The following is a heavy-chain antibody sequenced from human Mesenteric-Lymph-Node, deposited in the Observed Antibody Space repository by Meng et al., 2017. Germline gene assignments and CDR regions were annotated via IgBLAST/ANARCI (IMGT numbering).Heavy chain of an antibody. CDR2: IDEGGSRK. CDR1: EFTLNSHW. J-gene: IGHJ4*02. CDR3: ARDLRDRNMMSFGGLGRPDY. D-gene: IGHD3-16*01. Sequence: GESLKISCAASEFTLNSHWMTWVRQAPGQGLEWVATIDEGGSRKFYLDSVKGRFTISIDNAKNSLYLQLNSLRAEDTAVYYCARDLRDRNMMSFGGLGRPDYWGQGMLVTFSS. V-gene: IGHV3-7*01.